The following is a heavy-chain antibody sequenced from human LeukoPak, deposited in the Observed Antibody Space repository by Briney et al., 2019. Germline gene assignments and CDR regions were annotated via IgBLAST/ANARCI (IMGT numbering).Heavy chain of an antibody. Sequence: GGSLRLSCAASGFTFSDYAMSWVRQAPGKGLEWVSVIGGSGDRIYYADSVKGRFTISRDNSKNTLYLQMNSLRAEDTAVYYCAKGRQLLPFDYWGQGTLVTVSS. CDR3: AKGRQLLPFDY. J-gene: IGHJ4*02. CDR2: IGGSGDRI. CDR1: GFTFSDYA. D-gene: IGHD2-15*01. V-gene: IGHV3-23*01.